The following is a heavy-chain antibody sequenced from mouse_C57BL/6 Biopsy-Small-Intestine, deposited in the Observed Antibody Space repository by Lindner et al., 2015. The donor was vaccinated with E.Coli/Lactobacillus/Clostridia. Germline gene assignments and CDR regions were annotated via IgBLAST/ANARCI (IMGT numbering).Heavy chain of an antibody. CDR1: TYSLTGYY. J-gene: IGHJ1*01. V-gene: IGHV1-31*01. D-gene: IGHD2-2*01. Sequence: VQLQESGPELVKPGASVKISCKASTYSLTGYYMHWVKQSHGNILDWIAYIHPYNGVSSYNQKFKGKATLTVDKSSGTAFMELRSLTSEDSAVYYCAGSHGYYGYFDVWGAGTTVTVSS. CDR2: IHPYNGVS. CDR3: AGSHGYYGYFDV.